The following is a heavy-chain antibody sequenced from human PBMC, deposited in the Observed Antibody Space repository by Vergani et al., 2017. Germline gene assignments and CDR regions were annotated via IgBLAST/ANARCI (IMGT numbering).Heavy chain of an antibody. V-gene: IGHV3-7*01. CDR1: GFTFSSYW. J-gene: IGHJ6*02. CDR3: ARDRTEGRDRWSGYRSVGRLDGMDV. D-gene: IGHD3-3*01. Sequence: EVQLVESGGGLVQPGGSLRLSCAASGFTFSSYWMSWVRQAPGKGLEWVANIKQDGIEKYYVDSVKGRFTISRDNAKNSLYLQMNSLGAEDTAVYYCARDRTEGRDRWSGYRSVGRLDGMDVWGQGTTVTVSS. CDR2: IKQDGIEK.